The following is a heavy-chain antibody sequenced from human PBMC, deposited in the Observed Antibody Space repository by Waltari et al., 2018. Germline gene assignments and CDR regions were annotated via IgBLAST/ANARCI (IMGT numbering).Heavy chain of an antibody. V-gene: IGHV3-23*03. CDR3: VKDLLGYCSGGSCYGDAFDI. Sequence: EVQLLESGGGLVQPGGSLRLSCATSGFTFNPYAVSWVRQAPGKGLEWVSVIYSGGTTHYADSVKGRFTISRHNFKNTLYLQMNSLRVEDTAVYYCVKDLLGYCSGGSCYGDAFDIWGQGTMVTVSS. D-gene: IGHD2-15*01. CDR2: IYSGGTT. J-gene: IGHJ3*02. CDR1: GFTFNPYA.